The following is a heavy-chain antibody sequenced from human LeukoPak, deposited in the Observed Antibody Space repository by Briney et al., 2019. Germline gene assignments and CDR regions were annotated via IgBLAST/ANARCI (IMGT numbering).Heavy chain of an antibody. Sequence: GGSLRLSCAASGFTFSSYPMSWVRQAPGKGLQWVSAISGGGASTYYADSVKGRFTISRDNSKNTLYVQMNSLRAEDTAVYYCAREMDTAMVFDYWGQGTLVTVSS. CDR1: GFTFSSYP. V-gene: IGHV3-23*01. CDR2: ISGGGAST. J-gene: IGHJ4*02. CDR3: AREMDTAMVFDY. D-gene: IGHD5-18*01.